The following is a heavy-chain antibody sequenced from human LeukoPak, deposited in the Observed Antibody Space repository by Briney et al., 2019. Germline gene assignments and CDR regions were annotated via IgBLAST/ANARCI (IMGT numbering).Heavy chain of an antibody. J-gene: IGHJ4*02. Sequence: GGSLRLSCAASGFTFSSYAMHWVRQAPGKGLEWVAVISYDGSNKYYADSVKGRFTISRDNSKNTLYLQMNSLRAEDTAVYYCASVGSTSCYSAPCDYWGQGTLVTVSP. V-gene: IGHV3-30-3*01. CDR1: GFTFSSYA. CDR2: ISYDGSNK. D-gene: IGHD2-2*02. CDR3: ASVGSTSCYSAPCDY.